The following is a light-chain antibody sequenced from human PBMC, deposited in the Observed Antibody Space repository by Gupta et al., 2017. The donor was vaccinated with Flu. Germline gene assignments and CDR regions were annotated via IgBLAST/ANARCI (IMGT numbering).Light chain of an antibody. V-gene: IGLV4-69*02. CDR3: QTWGTGPLV. Sequence: QLVLTQSPSASASLGASVKLTCTLSSGHSKYDIAWHQQQPEKGPRYLMKLNSDGNHYKGDGIPDRFSGSSSGAERYLTISSLQSEDEADYYCQTWGTGPLVFGGGTKLTVL. J-gene: IGLJ3*02. CDR2: LNSDGNH. CDR1: SGHSKYD.